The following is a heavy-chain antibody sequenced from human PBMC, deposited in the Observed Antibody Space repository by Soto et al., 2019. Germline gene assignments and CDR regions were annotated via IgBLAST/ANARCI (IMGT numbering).Heavy chain of an antibody. J-gene: IGHJ1*01. CDR2: ISGSGGST. CDR3: ATSGVAAVADPPLPPVIGYFQH. D-gene: IGHD6-19*01. CDR1: GFTFSSYA. V-gene: IGHV3-23*01. Sequence: PGGSLRLSCAASGFTFSSYAMSWVRQAPGKGLEWVSAISGSGGSTYYADSVKGRFTISRDNSKNTLYLQMNSLRAEDTAVYYCATSGVAAVADPPLPPVIGYFQHWGQGTLVTVSS.